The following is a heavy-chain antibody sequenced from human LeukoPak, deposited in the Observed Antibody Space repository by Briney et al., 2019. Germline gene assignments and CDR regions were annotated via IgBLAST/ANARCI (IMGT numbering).Heavy chain of an antibody. V-gene: IGHV4-38-2*02. D-gene: IGHD5-12*01. J-gene: IGHJ4*02. CDR3: AHILATIGIDY. Sequence: SSETLSLTCTVSGYSISSGYYWGWIRQPPGKGREWIGSIYHSGSTYYNPSLKSRVTISVDTSKNQFSLKLSSVTAADTAMYYCAHILATIGIDYWGQGTLVTVSS. CDR1: GYSISSGYY. CDR2: IYHSGST.